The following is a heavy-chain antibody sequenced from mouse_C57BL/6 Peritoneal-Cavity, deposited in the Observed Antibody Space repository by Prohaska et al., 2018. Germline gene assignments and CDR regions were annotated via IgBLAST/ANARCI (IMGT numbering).Heavy chain of an antibody. CDR2: INSDGSAR. CDR3: MRYGNYWYFDV. J-gene: IGHJ1*03. V-gene: IGHV11-2*01. Sequence: EVQLLETGGGLVQPGGSRGLSCEGSGFTFSGFWMSWVRQTPGKTLEWIGDINSDGSARNYEPSIKDRFTIVRDNDKSTLYLQMSNVRSEDTATYFCMRYGNYWYFDVWGTGTTVTVSS. D-gene: IGHD2-1*01. CDR1: GFTFSGFW.